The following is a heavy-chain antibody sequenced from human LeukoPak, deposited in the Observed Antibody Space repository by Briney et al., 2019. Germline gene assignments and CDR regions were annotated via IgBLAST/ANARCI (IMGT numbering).Heavy chain of an antibody. CDR1: GGTFSSYA. J-gene: IGHJ6*03. V-gene: IGHV1-69*13. CDR2: IIPIFGTA. CDR3: ASTSDIVVVPAALGDYYYYMDV. Sequence: ASVKVSCKASGGTFSSYAISWVRQAPGQGLEWMGGIIPIFGTANYAQKFQGRVTITADESTSTAYMELSSLRSEDTAVYYCASTSDIVVVPAALGDYYYYMDVWGKGTTVTVSS. D-gene: IGHD2-2*01.